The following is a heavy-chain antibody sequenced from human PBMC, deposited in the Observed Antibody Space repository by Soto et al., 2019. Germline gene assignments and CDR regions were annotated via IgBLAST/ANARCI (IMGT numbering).Heavy chain of an antibody. CDR1: GFTFSSYA. CDR2: ISGDGSHK. J-gene: IGHJ3*02. D-gene: IGHD3-9*01. CDR3: ARAETGFALAHAFDI. V-gene: IGHV3-30*04. Sequence: GGSLRLSCAASGFTFSSYAMNWVRQAPGKGLEWVAVISGDGSHKYYADTVKGRFTISRDNSKNTLYLQMNNLRAYDSSVYYIARAETGFALAHAFDIWGQGTMVTVSS.